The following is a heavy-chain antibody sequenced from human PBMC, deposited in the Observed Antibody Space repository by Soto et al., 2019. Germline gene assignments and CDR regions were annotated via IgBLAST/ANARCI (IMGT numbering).Heavy chain of an antibody. J-gene: IGHJ3*02. Sequence: QVQLVQSGAEVKKPGSSVKVSCKASGGTFSSYTISWVRQAPGQGLEWMGRIIPILGIANYAQKFQGRVTITADKSTSTAYMELSSLRSDDTAVYYCAMGLGYCSSTSCYRAFDIWGQGTMVTVSS. CDR1: GGTFSSYT. CDR3: AMGLGYCSSTSCYRAFDI. D-gene: IGHD2-2*01. V-gene: IGHV1-69*02. CDR2: IIPILGIA.